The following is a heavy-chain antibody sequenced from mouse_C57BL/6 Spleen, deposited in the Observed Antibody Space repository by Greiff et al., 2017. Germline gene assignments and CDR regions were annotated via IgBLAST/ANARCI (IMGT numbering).Heavy chain of an antibody. J-gene: IGHJ2*01. V-gene: IGHV1-76*01. CDR1: GYTFTDYY. CDR3: ARREGYY. CDR2: IYPGSGNT. Sequence: VQLQQSGAELVRPGASVKLSCKASGYTFTDYYINWVKQRPGQGLEWIARIYPGSGNTYYNEKFKGKATLTAEKSSSTAYMQLSSLTSEDSAVYFCARREGYYWGQGTTLTVSS.